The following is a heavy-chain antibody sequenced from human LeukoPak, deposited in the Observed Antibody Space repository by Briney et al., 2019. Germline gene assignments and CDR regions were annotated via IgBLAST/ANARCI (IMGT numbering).Heavy chain of an antibody. CDR1: GFTFSSYS. D-gene: IGHD6-19*01. CDR3: AKDRAYSSDQTLDY. CDR2: ISGSGGST. V-gene: IGHV3-23*01. Sequence: GGSLRLSCAASGFTFSSYSMNWVRQAPGKGLEWVSAISGSGGSTYYADSVKGRFTISRDNSKNTLYLQMNSLRAEDTAVYYCAKDRAYSSDQTLDYWGQGTLVTVSS. J-gene: IGHJ4*02.